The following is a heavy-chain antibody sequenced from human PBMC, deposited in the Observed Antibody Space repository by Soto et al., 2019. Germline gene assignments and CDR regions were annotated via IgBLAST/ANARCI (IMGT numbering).Heavy chain of an antibody. D-gene: IGHD5-12*01. CDR1: GFNFSSYS. CDR3: AKDGVQGGYSGYDIDY. CDR2: ISGSGGST. V-gene: IGHV3-23*01. Sequence: GGSMRLSSAASGFNFSSYSMSWVRQAPGKGLEWVSAISGSGGSTYYADSVKGRFTISRDNSKNTLYLQMNSLRAEDTAVYYCAKDGVQGGYSGYDIDYWGQGTLVTVSS. J-gene: IGHJ4*02.